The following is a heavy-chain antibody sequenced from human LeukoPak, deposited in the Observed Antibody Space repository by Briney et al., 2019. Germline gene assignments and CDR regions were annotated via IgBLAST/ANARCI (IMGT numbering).Heavy chain of an antibody. V-gene: IGHV4-59*01. D-gene: IGHD2-21*02. CDR2: IYYSGST. CDR1: DGSINSYY. Sequence: SETLSLTCSVSDGSINSYYWNWIRRPPGKGLEWIGYIYYSGSTNYNPSLKSRVTISVDTSKNQFSLKLSSVTAADTAVYYCARDGCGGDCNRWGQGTLVTVSS. CDR3: ARDGCGGDCNR. J-gene: IGHJ5*02.